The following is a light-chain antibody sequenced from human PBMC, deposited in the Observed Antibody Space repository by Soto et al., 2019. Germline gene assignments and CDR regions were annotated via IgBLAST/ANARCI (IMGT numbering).Light chain of an antibody. Sequence: QSVLTQPPSASGTPGQRVTNSCSGTSSNIGNNYVCWYQHLPGTAPKLLIYRNNQRPSGVPDRFSGSKSGTSASLAISGLRSDDEADYYCAAWDDSLSGVVFGGGTKLTVL. CDR1: SSNIGNNY. CDR3: AAWDDSLSGVV. CDR2: RNN. V-gene: IGLV1-47*01. J-gene: IGLJ2*01.